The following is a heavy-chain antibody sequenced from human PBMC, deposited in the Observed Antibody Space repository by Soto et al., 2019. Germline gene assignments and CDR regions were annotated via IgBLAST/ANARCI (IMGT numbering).Heavy chain of an antibody. CDR1: GFTFSSYW. V-gene: IGHV3-74*01. CDR2: INSDGSST. CDR3: TRGNYYDSSVIGKVDY. J-gene: IGHJ4*02. D-gene: IGHD3-22*01. Sequence: PGGSLRLSCAASGFTFSSYWMHWVRQAPGKGLVWVSRINSDGSSTSYADSVKGRFTISRDNAKNTLYLQMNSLRAEDTAVYYCTRGNYYDSSVIGKVDYWGQGTRVTVSS.